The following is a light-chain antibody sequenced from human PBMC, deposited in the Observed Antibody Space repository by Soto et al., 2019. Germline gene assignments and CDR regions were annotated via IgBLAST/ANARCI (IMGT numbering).Light chain of an antibody. Sequence: QSALTQPASVSGSPGQSITISCTGTSSDVGASNYVSWYQQHPAKAPKLIISDVNYRPSGVSNRFSGSKSGNTASLTISGLQVEDEADYYCSSYTSSRTYVFGTGTKVTVL. CDR3: SSYTSSRTYV. CDR1: SSDVGASNY. V-gene: IGLV2-14*01. J-gene: IGLJ1*01. CDR2: DVN.